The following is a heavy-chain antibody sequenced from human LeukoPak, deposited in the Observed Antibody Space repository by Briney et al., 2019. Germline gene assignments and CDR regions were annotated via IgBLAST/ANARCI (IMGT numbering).Heavy chain of an antibody. V-gene: IGHV3-64*04. CDR2: ISSNGGST. CDR3: ARGDNSGWRNVYYFDY. Sequence: GGSLRLSCSASGFTFSSYAMHWVRQAPGKGLEYVSAISSNGGSTYYADSVKGRFTISRDNSKNTLYLQMNSLRAEDTAVYYCARGDNSGWRNVYYFDYWGQGTLVTVSS. J-gene: IGHJ4*02. CDR1: GFTFSSYA. D-gene: IGHD6-19*01.